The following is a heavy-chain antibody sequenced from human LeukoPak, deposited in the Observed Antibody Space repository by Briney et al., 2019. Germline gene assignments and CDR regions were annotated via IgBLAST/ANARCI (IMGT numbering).Heavy chain of an antibody. CDR3: AKDVGRRDYVWGSYRYFDY. J-gene: IGHJ4*02. CDR2: ISGSGGST. Sequence: GGSLRLSCAASGFTFSSYAMSWVRQAPGKGLEWVSAISGSGGSTYYADSVKGRFTISRDNSKNTLYLQMNSLRAEDTAVYYCAKDVGRRDYVWGSYRYFDYWGQGTLVTVSS. V-gene: IGHV3-23*01. CDR1: GFTFSSYA. D-gene: IGHD3-16*02.